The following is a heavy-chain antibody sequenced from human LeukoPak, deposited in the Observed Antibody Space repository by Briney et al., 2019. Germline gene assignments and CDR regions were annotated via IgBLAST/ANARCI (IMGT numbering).Heavy chain of an antibody. CDR2: ISSSSSTI. J-gene: IGHJ4*02. CDR3: ARGLRRYYYDSSGYYYFDY. D-gene: IGHD3-22*01. Sequence: GGSLRLSCAASGFTFSSYSMNWVRQAPGKGLEWVSYISSSSSTIYYADSVKGRFTISRDNAKNSLYLQMNSLRAEDTAVYYCARGLRRYYYDSSGYYYFDYWGQGTLVTVSS. CDR1: GFTFSSYS. V-gene: IGHV3-48*01.